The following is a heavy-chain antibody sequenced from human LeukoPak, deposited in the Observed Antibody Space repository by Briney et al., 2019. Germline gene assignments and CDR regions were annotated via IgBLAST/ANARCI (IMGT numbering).Heavy chain of an antibody. CDR1: GGSISSDTSH. V-gene: IGHV4-39*07. J-gene: IGHJ4*02. CDR3: ARNGYGSGSSW. D-gene: IGHD3-10*01. CDR2: IHYTGRT. Sequence: SETLSLTCTVSGGSISSDTSHWGWIRQPPGKGLEWIGSIHYTGRTYYNPSLKSRVTISVDTSKSQFSLKLPSVTAADTAVYYCARNGYGSGSSWWGQGTLVTVSS.